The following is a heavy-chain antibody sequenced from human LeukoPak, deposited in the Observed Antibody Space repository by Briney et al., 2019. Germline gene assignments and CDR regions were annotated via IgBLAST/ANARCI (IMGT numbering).Heavy chain of an antibody. CDR1: GGSISNYY. CDR2: IHYSGST. J-gene: IGHJ3*02. Sequence: SETLSLTCTVSGGSISNYYWSWIRQPPGKGLEWIGYIHYSGSTSYNPSLKSRVTISVDTSKNQFSLKLTSVTAADTAVYYCARGPYKYDGSGAFDIWGQGTMVTVSS. D-gene: IGHD3-22*01. CDR3: ARGPYKYDGSGAFDI. V-gene: IGHV4-59*08.